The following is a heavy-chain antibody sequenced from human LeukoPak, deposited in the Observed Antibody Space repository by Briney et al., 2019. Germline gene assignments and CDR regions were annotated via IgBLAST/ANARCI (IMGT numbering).Heavy chain of an antibody. CDR2: IYYSGST. Sequence: SETLSLTCTVSGGSISSSSYYWGWIRQPPGKGLGWIGSIYYSGSTYYNPSLKSRVTISVDTSKNQFSLKLSSVTAADTAVYYCARQRSIAVAGSNWFDPWGQGTLVTVSS. CDR1: GGSISSSSYY. V-gene: IGHV4-39*01. J-gene: IGHJ5*02. D-gene: IGHD6-19*01. CDR3: ARQRSIAVAGSNWFDP.